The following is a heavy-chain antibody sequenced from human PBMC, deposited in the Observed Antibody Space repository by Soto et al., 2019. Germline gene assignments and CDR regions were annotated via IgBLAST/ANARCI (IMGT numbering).Heavy chain of an antibody. CDR2: ISYDGSNK. D-gene: IGHD3-3*01. V-gene: IGHV3-30-3*01. Sequence: PGGSLRLSCAASGFTFSSYAMHWVRQAPGKGLEWVAVISYDGSNKYYADSVKGRFTISRDNSKNTLYPQMNSLRAEDTAVYYCAREKSDFWMDYFDYWGQGTLVTVSS. CDR1: GFTFSSYA. J-gene: IGHJ4*02. CDR3: AREKSDFWMDYFDY.